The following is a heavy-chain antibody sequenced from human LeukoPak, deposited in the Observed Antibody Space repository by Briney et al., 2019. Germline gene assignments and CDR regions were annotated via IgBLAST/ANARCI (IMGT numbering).Heavy chain of an antibody. CDR2: ISSSSSYI. V-gene: IGHV3-21*01. J-gene: IGHJ4*02. CDR3: ARGASRADY. CDR1: GFTFRSYN. Sequence: GGTLRLSCAASGFTFRSYNMNWVRQAPGKRPEWVSSISSSSSYIYYADSVKGRFTISRDNAKNSLYLLMNGLGADDTALYYCARGASRADYWGQGTLVTVSS.